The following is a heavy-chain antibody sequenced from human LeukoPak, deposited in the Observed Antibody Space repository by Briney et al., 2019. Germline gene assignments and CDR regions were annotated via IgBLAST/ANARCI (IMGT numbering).Heavy chain of an antibody. J-gene: IGHJ6*02. CDR2: ISSGSDYI. CDR1: GFTFSGYT. CDR3: ARGGGWDAYYYYGLDV. D-gene: IGHD6-19*01. Sequence: GGSLRLSCAASGFTFSGYTMNWVRQAPGKALEWISSISSGSDYIYYADSVKGRFTISRDNAKNSLYLQVSSLRAEDTAVYYCARGGGWDAYYYYGLDVWGQGTTVTVSS. V-gene: IGHV3-21*01.